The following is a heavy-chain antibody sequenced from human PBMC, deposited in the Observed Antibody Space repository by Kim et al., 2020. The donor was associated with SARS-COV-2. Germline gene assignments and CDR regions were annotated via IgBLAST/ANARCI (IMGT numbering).Heavy chain of an antibody. J-gene: IGHJ2*01. D-gene: IGHD2-2*01. CDR3: AKNVHVTSVTFLWYFVL. CDR1: RFTFSSSA. V-gene: IGHV3-23*01. CDR2: IFGSGHGT. Sequence: GGSLRLSCAASRFTFSSSAMTWVRQAPGKGLEWVSTIFGSGHGTYYADSVRGRFIISRDNSKNTLYLQMNDLRADDAAVYYCAKNVHVTSVTFLWYFVLWGRGTSVTVS.